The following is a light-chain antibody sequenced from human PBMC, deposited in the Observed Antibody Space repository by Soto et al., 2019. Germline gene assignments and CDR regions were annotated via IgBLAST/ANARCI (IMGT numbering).Light chain of an antibody. CDR3: QQSHSTPTT. Sequence: DLQMTQSPASLSASVGDRVTITCRASQNINSYLNWYQQKPGKAPKRLIYAASSLLSGVPSRFSGSGSGTDFTLTISSLQPEDFAIYYCQQSHSTPTTFGPGTKVD. V-gene: IGKV1-39*01. CDR1: QNINSY. CDR2: AAS. J-gene: IGKJ3*01.